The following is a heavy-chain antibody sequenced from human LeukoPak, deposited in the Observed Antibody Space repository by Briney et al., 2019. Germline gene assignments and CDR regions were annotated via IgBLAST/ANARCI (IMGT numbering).Heavy chain of an antibody. CDR2: VSGYNGKT. J-gene: IGHJ4*02. CDR3: ARYVGEGYCSGGSCSDY. D-gene: IGHD2-15*01. V-gene: IGHV1-18*01. Sequence: GASVKVSCKASGYTFTNYAISWVRQAPGQGLEWMGWVSGYNGKTNYAQKLQGRVTMTTDTSTSTVYMDLRSLRSDDTAVYYCARYVGEGYCSGGSCSDYWGQGTLVTVSS. CDR1: GYTFTNYA.